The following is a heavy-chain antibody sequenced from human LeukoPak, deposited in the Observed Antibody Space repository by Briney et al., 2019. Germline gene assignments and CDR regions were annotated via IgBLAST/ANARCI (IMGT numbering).Heavy chain of an antibody. CDR1: GGSISSYY. V-gene: IGHV4-59*01. CDR3: AGDGLYFDWLWPRFGMDV. D-gene: IGHD3-9*01. Sequence: SETLSLTCTVSGGSISSYYWSWIRQPPGKGLEWIGYIYYSGSTNYNPSLKSRVTISVDTSKNQFSLKLSSVTAADTAVYYCAGDGLYFDWLWPRFGMDVWGQGTTVTVSS. J-gene: IGHJ6*02. CDR2: IYYSGST.